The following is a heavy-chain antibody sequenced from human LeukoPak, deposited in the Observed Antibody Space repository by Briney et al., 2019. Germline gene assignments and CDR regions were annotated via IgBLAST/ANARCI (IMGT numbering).Heavy chain of an antibody. CDR1: GFTFSSYS. V-gene: IGHV3-48*02. CDR3: ARAVTVVTRGGLVFDY. CDR2: ISSSSNTI. Sequence: GRSLRLSCAASGFTFSSYSMNWVRQAPGKGLEWVSYISSSSNTIYYAGSVKGRFTISRDNAKNSLFLQMNSLRDEDTSVYYCARAVTVVTRGGLVFDYWGQGTLVTVSS. D-gene: IGHD2-21*02. J-gene: IGHJ4*02.